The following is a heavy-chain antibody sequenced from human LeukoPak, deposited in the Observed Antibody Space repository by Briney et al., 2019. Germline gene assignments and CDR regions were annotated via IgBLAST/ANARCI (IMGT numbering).Heavy chain of an antibody. CDR3: ARGAILTGLDY. CDR1: GGSISSGGYY. D-gene: IGHD3-9*01. V-gene: IGHV4-31*03. Sequence: PSQNLSLTCTVSGGSISSGGYYWSWIRQHPGKGLEWIGYIYYSGSTYYNPSLKSRVTISVDTSKNQFSLKLSSVTAADTAVYYCARGAILTGLDYWGQGTLVTVSS. CDR2: IYYSGST. J-gene: IGHJ4*02.